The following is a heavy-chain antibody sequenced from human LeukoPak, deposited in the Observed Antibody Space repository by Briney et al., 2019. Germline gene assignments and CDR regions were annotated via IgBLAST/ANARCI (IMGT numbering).Heavy chain of an antibody. J-gene: IGHJ4*02. Sequence: RPGRSLRLSCAVSGFTFDDYAMHWVRQAPGGGLEWVTGISWYSVSIGYADSVKGRFTISRDNAKNSLYLQMNSLRVEDTALYYCAKCRRSGWNYATDYWGEGTLVTVSS. V-gene: IGHV3-9*01. CDR3: AKCRRSGWNYATDY. D-gene: IGHD1-7*01. CDR2: ISWYSVSI. CDR1: GFTFDDYA.